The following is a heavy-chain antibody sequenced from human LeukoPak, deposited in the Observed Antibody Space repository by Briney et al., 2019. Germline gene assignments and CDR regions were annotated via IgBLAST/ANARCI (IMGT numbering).Heavy chain of an antibody. D-gene: IGHD2-8*01. CDR1: GYTFTSYG. CDR2: ISAYNGNT. J-gene: IGHJ4*02. CDR3: ARGSRYCTNGVCYGNFDY. V-gene: IGHV1-18*01. Sequence: GASVKVSCKASGYTFTSYGISWVRQAPGQGLEWMGWISAYNGNTNYAQKLQGRVTMTTDTSTSTAYMELRSLRSDDTAVYYCARGSRYCTNGVCYGNFDYWGQGTLVTVSS.